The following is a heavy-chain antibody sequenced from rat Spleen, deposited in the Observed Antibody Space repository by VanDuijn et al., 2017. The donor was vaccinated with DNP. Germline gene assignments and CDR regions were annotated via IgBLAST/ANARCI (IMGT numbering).Heavy chain of an antibody. V-gene: IGHV3-3*01. CDR3: AIQLGVFDY. J-gene: IGHJ2*01. D-gene: IGHD5-1*01. CDR2: INGAGDI. Sequence: EVQLQESGPGLVKPSQSLSLTCSVTGYSITSNFRWSWIRKFPGNKLEWMGYINGAGDINYNQSLKSRISITRDTSKNQFFLQVNSVTTEDSATYYCAIQLGVFDYWGQGVLVTVSS. CDR1: GYSITSNFR.